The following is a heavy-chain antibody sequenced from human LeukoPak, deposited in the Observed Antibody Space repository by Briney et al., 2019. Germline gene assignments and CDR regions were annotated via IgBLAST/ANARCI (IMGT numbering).Heavy chain of an antibody. CDR2: INGDGSNV. J-gene: IGHJ4*02. CDR1: GFIFSNYY. CDR3: GRGKSPAAVDD. V-gene: IGHV3-74*01. Sequence: GGSLRLSCAASGFIFSNYYMHWVRQAPGKGLVWVSHINGDGSNVNYADSMKGRFTISRDNAKNTLYLQMNSLRVEDTALYYCGRGKSPAAVDDWGQGTLVTVPS. D-gene: IGHD2-2*01.